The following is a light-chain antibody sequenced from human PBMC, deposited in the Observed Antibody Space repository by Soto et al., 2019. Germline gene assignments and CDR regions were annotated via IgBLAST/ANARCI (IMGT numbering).Light chain of an antibody. CDR2: DAF. CDR3: QQRSNWPLT. J-gene: IGKJ4*01. V-gene: IGKV3-11*01. Sequence: EIVSTQSPATLSLSPGERATLSCRASQSVGSYLAWYQQKPGQAPRLLIYDAFSRATGIPARFSGSGSGTDFTLTISSLEPEDFAVYYCQQRSNWPLTFGGGTKVDIK. CDR1: QSVGSY.